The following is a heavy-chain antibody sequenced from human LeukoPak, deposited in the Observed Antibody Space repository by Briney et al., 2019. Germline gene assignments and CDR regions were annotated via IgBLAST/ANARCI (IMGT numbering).Heavy chain of an antibody. Sequence: GGSLRLSCAASGFTFSSYGMHWVRQAPGKGLEWVAVIWYDGSNKYYADSVKGRFTISSDNSKNTLYLQMNSLRAEDTAVYYCARDRGIAAAGPFDYWGQGTLVTVSS. CDR3: ARDRGIAAAGPFDY. CDR2: IWYDGSNK. V-gene: IGHV3-33*01. J-gene: IGHJ4*02. CDR1: GFTFSSYG. D-gene: IGHD6-13*01.